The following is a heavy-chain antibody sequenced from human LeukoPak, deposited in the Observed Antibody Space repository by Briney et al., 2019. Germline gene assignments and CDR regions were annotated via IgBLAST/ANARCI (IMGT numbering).Heavy chain of an antibody. CDR3: ARDSGDY. D-gene: IGHD3-10*01. J-gene: IGHJ4*02. CDR1: GGSISSYY. CDR2: ICYSGST. Sequence: PSETLSLTYTVSGGSISSYYWSWIRQPPGKGLEWIGYICYSGSTNYNPSLKSRVTISVDTSKNQFSLKLSSVTAADTAVYYCARDSGDYWGQGTLVTVSS. V-gene: IGHV4-59*01.